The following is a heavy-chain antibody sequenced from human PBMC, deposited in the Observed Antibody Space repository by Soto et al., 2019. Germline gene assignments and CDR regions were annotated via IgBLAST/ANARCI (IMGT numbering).Heavy chain of an antibody. CDR3: ARYIHNRAVIDALDL. D-gene: IGHD3-10*01. CDR1: GYTFTGYY. Sequence: GASVKVSCKASGYTFTGYYMHWVRQAPGQGLEWMGWINPNSGGTNYAQEFQGRVTMTRDTSISTAYMELSRLRSDDTAAYYCARYIHNRAVIDALDLWGQGTMVTVSS. V-gene: IGHV1-2*02. CDR2: INPNSGGT. J-gene: IGHJ3*01.